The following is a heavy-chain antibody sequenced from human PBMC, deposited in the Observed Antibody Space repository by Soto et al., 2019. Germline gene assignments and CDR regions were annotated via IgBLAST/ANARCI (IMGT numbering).Heavy chain of an antibody. Sequence: PGGSLRLSCTASGFTFISYAMSWVRQAPGKGLEWVSSISGNGGSRYYADSVKGRFTISRDNPKNTLYLQMKSLRAEDTAVYYCAKDRSGSPFDYWGQGTLGTVSS. CDR2: ISGNGGSR. CDR1: GFTFISYA. CDR3: AKDRSGSPFDY. V-gene: IGHV3-23*01. D-gene: IGHD1-26*01. J-gene: IGHJ4*02.